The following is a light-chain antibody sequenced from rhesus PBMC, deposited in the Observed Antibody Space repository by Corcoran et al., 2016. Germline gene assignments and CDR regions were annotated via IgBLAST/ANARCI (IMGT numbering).Light chain of an antibody. CDR1: QTISSY. CDR3: QQHNSHPPT. J-gene: IGKJ1*01. V-gene: IGKV1-44*01. CDR2: AAS. Sequence: DIQMTQSPSSLSASVGDRVTITCRASQTISSYLAWYQQKPGKVPKLLIYAASSLESGVPSRFSGSGSGTDFTLTISSLQPEDFATYSCQQHNSHPPTFGQGTKVEIK.